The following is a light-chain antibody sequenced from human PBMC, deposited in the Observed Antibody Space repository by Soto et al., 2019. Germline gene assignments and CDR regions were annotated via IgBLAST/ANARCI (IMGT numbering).Light chain of an antibody. CDR2: GNN. CDR3: GAWDGRLGGV. CDR1: SSNIGNNY. J-gene: IGLJ3*02. Sequence: QSVLTQPPSLSAAPGQKVTISCSGNSSNIGNNYVAWYQLLPGTAPKLLIYGNNKRPSGIPDRFSGSKSGTSATLAITGLQTGDEADYFCGAWDGRLGGVFGGGTKLTVL. V-gene: IGLV1-51*01.